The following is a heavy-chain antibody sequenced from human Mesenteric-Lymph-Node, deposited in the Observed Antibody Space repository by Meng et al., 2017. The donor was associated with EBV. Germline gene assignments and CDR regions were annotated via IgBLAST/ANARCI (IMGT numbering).Heavy chain of an antibody. CDR2: IDHSGSN. CDR3: ARVDYTKSLPFDY. V-gene: IGHV4-4*02. J-gene: IGHJ4*02. Sequence: QVHLQESCPGLVKPSGTLSLTCAVSGDSISTSNWWTWVRQPPGKGLEWIGEIDHSGSNNYNPSLKSRVTMAVDTSKNQFSLKLASVTAADTAVYYCARVDYTKSLPFDYWGRGTLVTVSS. D-gene: IGHD2-2*02. CDR1: GDSISTSNW.